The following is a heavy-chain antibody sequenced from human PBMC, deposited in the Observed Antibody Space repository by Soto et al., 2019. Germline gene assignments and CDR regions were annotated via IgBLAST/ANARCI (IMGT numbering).Heavy chain of an antibody. Sequence: SETLSLTCTVSGDSISTSNWWNWVRQPPGKGLDWIGEISHSGGTNYNPSLKSRVTISLDKSKNEFSLMLASVTAADTAVYYCARRIVGASRHFDYWGQGTLVTVSS. CDR1: GDSISTSNW. V-gene: IGHV4-4*02. J-gene: IGHJ4*02. CDR2: ISHSGGT. CDR3: ARRIVGASRHFDY. D-gene: IGHD1-26*01.